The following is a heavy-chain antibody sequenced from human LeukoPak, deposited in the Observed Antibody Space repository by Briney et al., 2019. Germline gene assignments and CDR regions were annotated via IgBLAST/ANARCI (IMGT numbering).Heavy chain of an antibody. CDR2: INPNSGGT. CDR3: ARGRGLWDYFDY. Sequence: ASVKVSCKASGYTFTGYYIHWVRQAPGQGLEWMGWINPNSGGTNYAQKLQGRVTMTTDTSTSTAYMELRSLRSDDTAVYYCARGRGLWDYFDYWGQGTLVTVSS. V-gene: IGHV1-2*02. D-gene: IGHD3/OR15-3a*01. J-gene: IGHJ4*02. CDR1: GYTFTGYY.